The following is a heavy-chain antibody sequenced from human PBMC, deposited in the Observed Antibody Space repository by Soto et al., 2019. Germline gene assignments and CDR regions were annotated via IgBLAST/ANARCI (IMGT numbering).Heavy chain of an antibody. Sequence: SETLSLTCTVSGRSMSGYYWSWIRQPAGERLEWIGRIYTSGTTDFNPSLKGRVTMSVDTSKNQFTLKLTSVTAADTALYYCAREDYYDTGYYVVWGQGTQVTVSS. V-gene: IGHV4-4*07. CDR3: AREDYYDTGYYVV. CDR1: GRSMSGYY. D-gene: IGHD3-9*01. CDR2: IYTSGTT. J-gene: IGHJ4*02.